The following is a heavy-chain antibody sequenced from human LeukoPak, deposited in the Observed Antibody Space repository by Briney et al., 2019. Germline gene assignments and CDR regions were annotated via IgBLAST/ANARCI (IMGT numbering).Heavy chain of an antibody. J-gene: IGHJ4*02. CDR2: LSGNGITT. V-gene: IGHV3-23*01. D-gene: IGHD2-15*01. Sequence: GGSLRLSCAASGFAFSAYGMSWVRQAPGKGLEWVSALSGNGITTYYADSVKGRFTISRDNSKNTMYLQMNSLRAEDMAVYYCAKDGGSWNFDYWGQGTLVTVSS. CDR1: GFAFSAYG. CDR3: AKDGGSWNFDY.